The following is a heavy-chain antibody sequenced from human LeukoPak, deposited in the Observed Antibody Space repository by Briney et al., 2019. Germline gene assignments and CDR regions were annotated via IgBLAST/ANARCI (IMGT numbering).Heavy chain of an antibody. Sequence: SETLSLTCTVSGGSISSYYWSWTRQPPGKGLEWIGYIYYSGSTNYNPSLKSRVTISVDTSKNQFSLKLSSVTAADTAVYYCARDGVNYYDISGYDIWGRGTLVTVSS. D-gene: IGHD3-22*01. CDR1: GGSISSYY. CDR2: IYYSGST. V-gene: IGHV4-59*01. J-gene: IGHJ4*02. CDR3: ARDGVNYYDISGYDI.